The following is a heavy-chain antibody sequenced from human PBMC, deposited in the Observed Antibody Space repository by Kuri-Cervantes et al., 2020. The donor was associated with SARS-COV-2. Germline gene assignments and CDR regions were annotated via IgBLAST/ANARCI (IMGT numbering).Heavy chain of an antibody. J-gene: IGHJ4*02. D-gene: IGHD3-22*01. CDR2: ISGGGKIT. CDR3: TRNFYYDGSGYPALGY. Sequence: GESLKISCAASGFTFSNYALSWVRQAPGKGLEWVATISGGGKITHYADFVRGRFTISRDNSRNTLYLQVNRLRDEDTAMYYCTRNFYYDGSGYPALGYWGQGTLVTVSS. V-gene: IGHV3-23*01. CDR1: GFTFSNYA.